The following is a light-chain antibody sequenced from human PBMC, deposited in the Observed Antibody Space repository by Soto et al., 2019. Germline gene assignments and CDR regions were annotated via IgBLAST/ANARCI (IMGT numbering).Light chain of an antibody. CDR2: QDS. CDR3: QSYDSSLSGSEV. J-gene: IGLJ1*01. Sequence: SYELTQPPSVSVSPGQTASITCSGDKLGDKYACWYQQKPGQSPVLVIYQDSKRPSGIPERFSGSNSGNTATLTISGTQAMDEADYYCQSYDSSLSGSEVFGTGTKLTVL. V-gene: IGLV3-1*01. CDR1: KLGDKY.